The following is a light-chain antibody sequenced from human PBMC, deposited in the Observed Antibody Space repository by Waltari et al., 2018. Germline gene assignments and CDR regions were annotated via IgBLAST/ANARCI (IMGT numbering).Light chain of an antibody. CDR2: AAS. J-gene: IGKJ4*01. CDR1: QAISNY. Sequence: DIQMIQAPASLSASVGDRATVTCRASQAISNYLAWYQQKPGKVPKFLIYAASILQSGVPSRFSGTASGTGFSLTISSLQPEDVATYYCQQYNSAPLTFGEGTKVEIK. CDR3: QQYNSAPLT. V-gene: IGKV1-27*01.